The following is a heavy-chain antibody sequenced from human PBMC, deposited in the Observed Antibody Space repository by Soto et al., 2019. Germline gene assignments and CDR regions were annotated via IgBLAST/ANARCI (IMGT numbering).Heavy chain of an antibody. CDR1: GGSISSYY. D-gene: IGHD4-17*01. CDR2: IYYSGST. J-gene: IGHJ4*02. V-gene: IGHV4-59*08. CDR3: ATLAASDDYGDYVFDY. Sequence: SETLSLTCTVSGGSISSYYWSWIRQPPGKGLEWIGYIYYSGSTNYNPSLKSRVTISVDTSKNQFSLKLSSVTAADTAVYYWATLAASDDYGDYVFDYWGQGTLVTVSS.